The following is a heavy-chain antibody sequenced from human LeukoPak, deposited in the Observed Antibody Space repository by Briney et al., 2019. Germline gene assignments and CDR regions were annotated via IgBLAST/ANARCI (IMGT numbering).Heavy chain of an antibody. Sequence: PSETLSLTCAVYGGSFSGYYWSWIRQPPGKGLEWIGEINHSGSTNYNPSLKSRVTISVDTSKNQFSLKLSSVTAADTAVYYCAREDALAWFDPWGQGTLVTVFS. CDR2: INHSGST. J-gene: IGHJ5*02. CDR3: AREDALAWFDP. CDR1: GGSFSGYY. D-gene: IGHD3-3*02. V-gene: IGHV4-34*01.